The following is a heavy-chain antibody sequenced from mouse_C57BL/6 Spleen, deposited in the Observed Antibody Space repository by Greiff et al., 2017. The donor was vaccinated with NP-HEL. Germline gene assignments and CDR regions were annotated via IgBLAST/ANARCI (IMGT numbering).Heavy chain of an antibody. CDR3: ARRGSSSYAMDY. Sequence: VQLVESGAELARPGASVKLSCKASGYTFTSYGISWVKQRTGQGLEWIGEIYPRSGNTYYNEKFKGKATLTADKSSSTAYMELRSLTSEDSAVYFCARRGSSSYAMDYWGQGTSVTVSS. J-gene: IGHJ4*01. CDR1: GYTFTSYG. D-gene: IGHD1-1*01. V-gene: IGHV1-81*01. CDR2: IYPRSGNT.